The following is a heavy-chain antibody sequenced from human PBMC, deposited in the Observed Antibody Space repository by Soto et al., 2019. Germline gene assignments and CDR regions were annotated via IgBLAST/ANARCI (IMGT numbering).Heavy chain of an antibody. D-gene: IGHD4-17*01. J-gene: IGHJ6*03. V-gene: IGHV4-59*08. CDR3: ARLKHPGMTTVTTRYTPISHYYMDV. CDR1: GGSISSYY. CDR2: IYYSGST. Sequence: SETLSLTCTVSGGSISSYYWSWIRQPPGKGLEWIGYIYYSGSTNYNPSLKSRVTISVDTSKNQFSLKLSSVTAADTAVYYCARLKHPGMTTVTTRYTPISHYYMDVWGKGTTVTVSS.